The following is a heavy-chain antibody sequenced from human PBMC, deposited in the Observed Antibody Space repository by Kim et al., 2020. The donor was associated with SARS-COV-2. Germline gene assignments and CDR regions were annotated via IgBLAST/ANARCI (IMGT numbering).Heavy chain of an antibody. V-gene: IGHV3-23*03. Sequence: GGSLRLSCAASGFTFSSYAMSWVRQAPGKGLEWVSVIYSGGSSTYYADSVKGRFTISRDNSKNTLYLQMNSLRAEDTAVYYCAKDSNPTDYYGSGRKLGGGMDVWGQGTTVTVSS. J-gene: IGHJ6*02. D-gene: IGHD3-10*01. CDR2: IYSGGSST. CDR3: AKDSNPTDYYGSGRKLGGGMDV. CDR1: GFTFSSYA.